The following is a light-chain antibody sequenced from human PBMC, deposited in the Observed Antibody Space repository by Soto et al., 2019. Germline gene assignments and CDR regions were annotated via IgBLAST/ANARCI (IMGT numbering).Light chain of an antibody. Sequence: DIPLTQSPSSLSASVGDRVTITCRASQSISNYLNWYQQTPGKPPKVLISAASSLQRGVPSRFSGSGSGTDFTLTISSLHPEDFATYYCQQSYTLSPLTFGGGTKVEI. CDR1: QSISNY. J-gene: IGKJ4*01. CDR3: QQSYTLSPLT. CDR2: AAS. V-gene: IGKV1-39*01.